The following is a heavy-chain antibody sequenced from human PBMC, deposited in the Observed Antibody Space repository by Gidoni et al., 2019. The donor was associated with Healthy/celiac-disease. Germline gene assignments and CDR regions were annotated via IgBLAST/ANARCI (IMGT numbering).Heavy chain of an antibody. J-gene: IGHJ3*02. Sequence: QVQLVESGGGVVQPGRSLRLSCAASGFTFSSYGMHWVRQAPGKGLEWVAVIWYDGSNKYYADSVKCRFTISRDNSKNTLYLQMNSLRAEDTAVYYCARDEQQLVRAFDIWGQGTMVTVSS. D-gene: IGHD6-13*01. CDR2: IWYDGSNK. CDR1: GFTFSSYG. CDR3: ARDEQQLVRAFDI. V-gene: IGHV3-33*01.